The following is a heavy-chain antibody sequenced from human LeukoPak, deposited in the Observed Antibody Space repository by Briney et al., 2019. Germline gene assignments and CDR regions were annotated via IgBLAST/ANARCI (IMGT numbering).Heavy chain of an antibody. V-gene: IGHV4-28*01. J-gene: IGHJ4*02. Sequence: SDTLSLTCAVSGYSISSNHWWGWIRQPPGKGLEWIGYIFYAGSTYYNPTLKSRVTMSVDTSKNQFSLRLSSVTAVDAAVYYCARIGPILGAAWVDYWGQGTLVSVSS. CDR1: GYSISSNHW. CDR3: ARIGPILGAAWVDY. CDR2: IFYAGST. D-gene: IGHD3-3*02.